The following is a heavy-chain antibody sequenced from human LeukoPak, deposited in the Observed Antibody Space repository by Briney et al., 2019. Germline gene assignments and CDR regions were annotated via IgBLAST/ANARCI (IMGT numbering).Heavy chain of an antibody. Sequence: GGSLRLSCAASGFTFGSYAMSWVRQAPGKGLEWVSAISGSGGSTYYADSVKGRFTISRDNSKNTLYLQMNSLRAEDTAVYYCAKSPGIVGATDPLDYWGQGTLVTVSS. CDR2: ISGSGGST. CDR3: AKSPGIVGATDPLDY. CDR1: GFTFGSYA. D-gene: IGHD1-26*01. V-gene: IGHV3-23*01. J-gene: IGHJ4*02.